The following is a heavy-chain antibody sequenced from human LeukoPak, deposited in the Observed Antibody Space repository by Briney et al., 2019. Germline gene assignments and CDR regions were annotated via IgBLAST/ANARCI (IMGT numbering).Heavy chain of an antibody. CDR3: VRALGYCSSGSCYYYDY. CDR1: GYSFSSYW. D-gene: IGHD2-15*01. J-gene: IGHJ4*02. CDR2: IYPGDSET. V-gene: IGHV5-51*01. Sequence: KPGESLNLSCTGSGYSFSSYWIGWVRQMPGKGLEWMGIIYPGDSETMYSPSFQGQVTISADKSISTAYLKWSSLTASDTAMYYCVRALGYCSSGSCYYYDYWGQGTLVTVSS.